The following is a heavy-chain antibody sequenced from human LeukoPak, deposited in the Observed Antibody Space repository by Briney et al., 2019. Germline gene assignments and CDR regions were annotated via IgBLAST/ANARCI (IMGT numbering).Heavy chain of an antibody. J-gene: IGHJ3*02. V-gene: IGHV4-34*01. CDR3: ARLSPPGDYYYDSSGYDQHAFDI. Sequence: TSETLSLTCAVYGGSFSGYYWSWIRQPPGKGLEWIGEINHSGSTNYNPSLKSRVTISVDTSKNQFSLKLSSVTAADTAVYYCARLSPPGDYYYDSSGYDQHAFDIWGQGTMVTVSS. CDR2: INHSGST. D-gene: IGHD3-22*01. CDR1: GGSFSGYY.